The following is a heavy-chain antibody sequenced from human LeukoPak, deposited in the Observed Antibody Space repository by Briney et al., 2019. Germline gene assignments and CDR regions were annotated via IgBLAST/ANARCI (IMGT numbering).Heavy chain of an antibody. CDR1: GFTFTSSA. D-gene: IGHD3-22*01. CDR2: IVVGSGNT. V-gene: IGHV1-58*02. CDR3: AAVLTYYYDSSGSDFAY. J-gene: IGHJ4*02. Sequence: TSVKVSCKASGFTFTSSAMQWVRQARGQRLEWIGWIVVGSGNTNYAKKFEERVTITRDMSTSTAYMELSSLSSEDTAVYCCAAVLTYYYDSSGSDFAYWGQGTLVTVSS.